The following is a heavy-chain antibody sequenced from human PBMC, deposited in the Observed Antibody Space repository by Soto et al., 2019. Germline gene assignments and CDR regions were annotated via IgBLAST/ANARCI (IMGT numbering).Heavy chain of an antibody. CDR3: ARGASRARIPEMPQSYYYGMDV. CDR2: IDPSDSYT. CDR1: GYSFTSYW. D-gene: IGHD2-2*01. V-gene: IGHV5-10-1*01. J-gene: IGHJ6*02. Sequence: GESLKISCKGSGYSFTSYWISWVRQMPGKGLEWMGRIDPSDSYTNYSPSFQGHVTISADKSISTAYLQWSSLKASDTAMYYCARGASRARIPEMPQSYYYGMDVWGQGTTVTVSS.